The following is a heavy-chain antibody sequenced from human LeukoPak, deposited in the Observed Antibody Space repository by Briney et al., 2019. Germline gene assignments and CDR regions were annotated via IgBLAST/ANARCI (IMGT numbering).Heavy chain of an antibody. Sequence: PSETLSLTCGVYGGSFSGYYWIWIRQPPGKGLEWIGEINHSGSTNYNPSLKSRVTISVDTSKNQFSLKLSSVTAADTAVYYCARRTGIAAAGTSRFDYWGQGTLVTVSS. CDR2: INHSGST. D-gene: IGHD6-13*01. V-gene: IGHV4-34*01. CDR3: ARRTGIAAAGTSRFDY. J-gene: IGHJ4*02. CDR1: GGSFSGYY.